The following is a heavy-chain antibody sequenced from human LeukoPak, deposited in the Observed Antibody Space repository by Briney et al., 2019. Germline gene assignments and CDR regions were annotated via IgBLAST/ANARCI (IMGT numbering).Heavy chain of an antibody. D-gene: IGHD3-10*01. CDR1: GFAFSTYN. Sequence: GGSLRLSCAVSGFAFSTYNMNWVRQAPGKGLQWFSGIGPGGDNKYYADCLEGRFTISRDNSKNTVYLQMNSLRAEDTALYYCAQDISWFAFDIWGQGTMVTVSS. V-gene: IGHV3-23*01. CDR3: AQDISWFAFDI. J-gene: IGHJ3*02. CDR2: IGPGGDNK.